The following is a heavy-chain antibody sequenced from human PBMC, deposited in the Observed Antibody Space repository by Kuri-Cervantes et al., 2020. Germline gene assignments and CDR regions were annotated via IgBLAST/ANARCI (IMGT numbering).Heavy chain of an antibody. V-gene: IGHV4-4*07. CDR1: GGSISSYY. D-gene: IGHD4-17*01. J-gene: IGHJ6*02. CDR3: ARSPAGGYGDYFWGVWSPAGLGGMDV. CDR2: IYTSGST. Sequence: SETLSLTCTASGGSISSYYWSWIRQPAGKGLEWIGRIYTSGSTNYNPSLKSRVTISVDTSKNQFSLRLGSVTAADTAVYYCARSPAGGYGDYFWGVWSPAGLGGMDVWGQGTTVTVSS.